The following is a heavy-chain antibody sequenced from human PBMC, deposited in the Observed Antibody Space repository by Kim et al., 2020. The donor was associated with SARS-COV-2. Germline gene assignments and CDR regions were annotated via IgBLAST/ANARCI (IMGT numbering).Heavy chain of an antibody. J-gene: IGHJ6*02. CDR1: GFSLSPSGMC. D-gene: IGHD3-22*01. V-gene: IGHV2-70*01. Sequence: SGPTLVNPTQTLTLTCTFSGFSLSPSGMCVSWIRQPPGKALEWLALIDWDDDKYYSTSLKTRLTISKDTSKNQVVLTMTNMDPVDTATYYCARFIRDLYYDSSSYNYYYYGMDVWGQGTTVTVSS. CDR2: IDWDDDK. CDR3: ARFIRDLYYDSSSYNYYYYGMDV.